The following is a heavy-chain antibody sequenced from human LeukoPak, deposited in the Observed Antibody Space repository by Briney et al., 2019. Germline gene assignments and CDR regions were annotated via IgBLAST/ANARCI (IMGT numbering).Heavy chain of an antibody. V-gene: IGHV3-48*04. CDR1: GFTFSSYS. CDR2: ISSSSSTI. J-gene: IGHJ6*03. D-gene: IGHD1-7*01. CDR3: ARDLDNWNYEVDYYYYYYMDV. Sequence: GGSLRLSCAASGFTFSSYSMNWVRQAPGKGLEWVSYISSSSSTIYYADSVKGRFTISRDNAKNSLYLQMNSLRAEDTAVYYCARDLDNWNYEVDYYYYYYMDVWGKGTTVTVSS.